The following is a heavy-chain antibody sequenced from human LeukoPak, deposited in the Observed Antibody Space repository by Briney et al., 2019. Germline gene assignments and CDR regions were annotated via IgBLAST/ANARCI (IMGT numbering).Heavy chain of an antibody. CDR2: IIPIFGTA. CDR1: GGTFSSYA. J-gene: IGHJ4*02. V-gene: IGHV1-69*05. D-gene: IGHD6-13*01. CDR3: ARGREAAALYYFDY. Sequence: ASVKVSCKASGGTFSSYAISWVRQAPGQGREWMGGIIPIFGTANYAQKFQGRVTITTDESTSTAYMELSSLRSEDTAVYYCARGREAAALYYFDYWGQGTLVTVSS.